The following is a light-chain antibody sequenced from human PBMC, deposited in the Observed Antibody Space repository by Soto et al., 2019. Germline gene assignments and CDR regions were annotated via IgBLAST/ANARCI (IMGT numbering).Light chain of an antibody. J-gene: IGKJ1*01. CDR2: KVS. Sequence: DIQMTQSPSTLSASIGDRVTITCRASQSISSWLAWYQQKPGKAPKFLIHKVSTLVSGVPSRFSGSGSGTKFTLTIASLQPDDFATYYCQQYETFSGTFGPGTKVDIK. V-gene: IGKV1-5*03. CDR3: QQYETFSGT. CDR1: QSISSW.